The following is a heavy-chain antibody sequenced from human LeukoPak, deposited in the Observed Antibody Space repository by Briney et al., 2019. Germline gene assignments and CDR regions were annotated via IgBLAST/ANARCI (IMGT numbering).Heavy chain of an antibody. CDR1: GFTFSNHE. J-gene: IGHJ4*02. Sequence: GGSLRLSCAASGFTFSNHEMNWVRQAPGKGLEWVTYISPSGSYIYYADSVKGRFTISRDNAKNSLYLQMNSLRAEDTAVYYCARDRNSGYSGYAFDCWGQGTLVTVSS. D-gene: IGHD5-12*01. V-gene: IGHV3-21*05. CDR2: ISPSGSYI. CDR3: ARDRNSGYSGYAFDC.